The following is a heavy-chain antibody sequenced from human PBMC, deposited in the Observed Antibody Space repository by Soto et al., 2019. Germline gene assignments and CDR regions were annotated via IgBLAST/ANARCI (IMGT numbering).Heavy chain of an antibody. Sequence: PSETLSLTCTVSGGSVSSGSYDWSWIRQPPXQGLEWIGYIYYSGSTNYNPSLKSRVTISVDTSKNQFSLKLSSVTAADTAVYYCAREQLVGAPYSYYYGMGGWGQGTTVTFSS. CDR1: GGSVSSGSYD. CDR2: IYYSGST. D-gene: IGHD1-26*01. J-gene: IGHJ6*01. CDR3: AREQLVGAPYSYYYGMGG. V-gene: IGHV4-61*01.